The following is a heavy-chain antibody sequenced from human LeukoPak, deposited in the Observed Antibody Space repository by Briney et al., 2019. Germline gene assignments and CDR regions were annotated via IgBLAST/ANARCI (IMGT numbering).Heavy chain of an antibody. CDR2: IYYSGNT. D-gene: IGHD3/OR15-3a*01. CDR3: ARQTGSGLFILP. CDR1: GVSISSSNSY. Sequence: SETLSLTCTVSGVSISSSNSYWGWLRQPPGKGLEWIGSIYYSGNTYYNASLKSQVSISVDTSKNQFSLRLTSVTAADTAVYYCARQTGSGLFILPGGQGTLVTVSS. V-gene: IGHV4-39*01. J-gene: IGHJ4*02.